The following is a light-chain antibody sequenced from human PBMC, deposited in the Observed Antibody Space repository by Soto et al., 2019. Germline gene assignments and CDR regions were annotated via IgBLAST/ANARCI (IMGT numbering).Light chain of an antibody. CDR2: DAS. CDR3: HQYGSSPGT. J-gene: IGKJ1*01. V-gene: IGKV3-20*01. CDR1: QSVSSY. Sequence: EIVLAQSPATLSLSPGGRATLSCRASQSVSSYLAWYQQKPGQAPRLLIYDASNRATGIPARFSGSGSGTDFTLTISRLEPEDFAVYYCHQYGSSPGTFGPGTKVDI.